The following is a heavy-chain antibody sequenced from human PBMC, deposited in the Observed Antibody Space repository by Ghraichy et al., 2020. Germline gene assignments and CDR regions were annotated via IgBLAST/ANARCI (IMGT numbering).Heavy chain of an antibody. J-gene: IGHJ4*02. CDR1: GFSFDDSG. V-gene: IGHV3-9*01. CDR3: AKDNRGDSWYQDH. CDR2: IKSNGAYV. D-gene: IGHD6-13*01. Sequence: GGSLRLSCAAFGFSFDDSGMHWVRQAPGKGLEWVSSIKSNGAYVGYADSVKGRFTISRDNAKNSLYLQMNSLRAEDTAFYYCAKDNRGDSWYQDHWGQGTLVTVSS.